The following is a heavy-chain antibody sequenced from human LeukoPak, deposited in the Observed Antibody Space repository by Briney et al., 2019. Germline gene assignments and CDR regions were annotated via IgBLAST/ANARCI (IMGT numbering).Heavy chain of an antibody. CDR3: ARHGRSGPGQLNWFDP. D-gene: IGHD3-3*01. Sequence: SETLSLTCSVSGWSISSGSWYWGWIRQPPGKGLELIGSIYYSGNTYYNPSLKSRVTISVATSNNQFSLKLSSVTAADTAVCYCARHGRSGPGQLNWFDPWGQGTLVTVSS. V-gene: IGHV4-39*01. J-gene: IGHJ5*02. CDR2: IYYSGNT. CDR1: GWSISSGSWY.